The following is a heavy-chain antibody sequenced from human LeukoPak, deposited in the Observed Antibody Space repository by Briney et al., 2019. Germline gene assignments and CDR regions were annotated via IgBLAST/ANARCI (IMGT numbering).Heavy chain of an antibody. J-gene: IGHJ6*02. CDR2: ISAYNGNT. Sequence: ASVKVSCKAAGYTFTSYGISWVRQAPGQGLEWMGWISAYNGNTNYAQKLQGRVTMTTDTSTSTAYMELRSLRSDDTAVYYCAREVYDSSAMYYHYYYGMDVWGQATTVTVSS. V-gene: IGHV1-18*01. D-gene: IGHD3-22*01. CDR1: GYTFTSYG. CDR3: AREVYDSSAMYYHYYYGMDV.